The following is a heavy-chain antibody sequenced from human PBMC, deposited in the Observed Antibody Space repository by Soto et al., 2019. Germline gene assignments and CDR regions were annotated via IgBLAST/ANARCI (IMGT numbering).Heavy chain of an antibody. J-gene: IGHJ6*03. Sequence: ASVKVSCKASGYTFTSYYMHWVRQAPGQGLEWMGIINPSGGSTSYAQKFQGRVTMTRDTSTSTVYMELSSLRSEDTAVYYCARGGERGYQLPGYSKSNYYYYYMDVWGKGTTVTVSS. D-gene: IGHD2-2*01. CDR1: GYTFTSYY. CDR3: ARGGERGYQLPGYSKSNYYYYYMDV. V-gene: IGHV1-46*03. CDR2: INPSGGST.